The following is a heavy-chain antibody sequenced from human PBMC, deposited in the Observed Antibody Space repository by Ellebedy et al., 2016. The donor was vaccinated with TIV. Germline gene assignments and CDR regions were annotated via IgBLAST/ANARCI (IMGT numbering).Heavy chain of an antibody. Sequence: MPSETLSLTCTVSGISIGRYFWNWIRQSPEKGLEWIGYIYYSGTTTYSPSLQSRVTMSVDTSKNQFTRRLTSATAADTAVYYRARRLHYGDWYFDLWGRGTLVTVSS. V-gene: IGHV4-59*01. CDR1: GISIGRYF. J-gene: IGHJ2*01. CDR3: ARRLHYGDWYFDL. CDR2: IYYSGTT. D-gene: IGHD4-17*01.